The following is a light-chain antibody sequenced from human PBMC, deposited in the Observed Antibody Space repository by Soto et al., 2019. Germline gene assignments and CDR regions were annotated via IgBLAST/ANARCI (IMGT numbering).Light chain of an antibody. CDR1: SSDVGSSNL. Sequence: SELTQPGSVCRSRGQSINISCTGTSSDVGSSNLVSWYQQHPGKTPKLIIYEGSRRPSGVSGRFSGSMSGNAASLTISGLQAEDEADYYCCSFARSSTSYVFGTGTKVTVL. CDR3: CSFARSSTSYV. V-gene: IGLV2-23*01. CDR2: EGS. J-gene: IGLJ1*01.